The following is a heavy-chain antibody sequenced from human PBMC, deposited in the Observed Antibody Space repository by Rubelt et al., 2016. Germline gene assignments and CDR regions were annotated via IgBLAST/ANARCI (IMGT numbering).Heavy chain of an antibody. CDR3: ARVVLTGVNPARGYVDY. D-gene: IGHD3-9*01. V-gene: IGHV3-33*01. J-gene: IGHJ4*02. CDR2: VRFDGTRT. Sequence: QAPGKGLEWVAVVRFDGTRTYYADSVKGRFTISSDRSKNTLYLQMNSLRAEDTAVYYCARVVLTGVNPARGYVDYWGQGTLVTVST.